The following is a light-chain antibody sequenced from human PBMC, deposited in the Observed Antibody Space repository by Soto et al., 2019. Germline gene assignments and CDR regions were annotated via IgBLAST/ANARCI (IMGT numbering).Light chain of an antibody. V-gene: IGKV1-5*01. Sequence: DIRMTNSPSNLSVSVGARVTIHCRASQSISSWLAWYQQKPGKAPKVLIFDASSLESGVPSRFSGSGSGTEFTLTISSLQPDDFATYYCQHYNSYSEAFGQGTKVDIK. CDR2: DAS. CDR3: QHYNSYSEA. CDR1: QSISSW. J-gene: IGKJ1*01.